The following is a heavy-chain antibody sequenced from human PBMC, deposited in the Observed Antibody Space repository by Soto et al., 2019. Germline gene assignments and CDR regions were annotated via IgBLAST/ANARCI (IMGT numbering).Heavy chain of an antibody. J-gene: IGHJ4*02. CDR2: IYHSGTT. CDR1: GGSVSSGGFS. Sequence: PSETLSLTCAVSGGSVSSGGFSWSWIRQPPGKGLEWIGYIYHSGTTYYNPSLKSRVTISVDRSKNHFSLRLSSVTAADTAVYYCARHSYPYSGYDSDCWGQGTLVTVSS. D-gene: IGHD5-12*01. CDR3: ARHSYPYSGYDSDC. V-gene: IGHV4-30-2*01.